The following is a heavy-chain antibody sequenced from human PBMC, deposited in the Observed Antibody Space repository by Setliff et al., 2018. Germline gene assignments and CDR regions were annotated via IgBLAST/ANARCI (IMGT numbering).Heavy chain of an antibody. CDR2: INPNNGGT. CDR1: GYVFSAYY. V-gene: IGHV1-2*02. Sequence: ASVKVSCKASGYVFSAYYIYWVRQAPGQGLEWMGWINPNNGGTNYAPKFQGRVTMTTDTSTSTAYMELTSLTSDDTALYYCVRGQGPRTVVAIPFDHWGQGTLVTVSS. CDR3: VRGQGPRTVVAIPFDH. J-gene: IGHJ4*02. D-gene: IGHD3-22*01.